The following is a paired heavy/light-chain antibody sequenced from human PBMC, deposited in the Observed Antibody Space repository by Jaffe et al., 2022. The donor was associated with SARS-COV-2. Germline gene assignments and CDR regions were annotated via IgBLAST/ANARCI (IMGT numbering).Heavy chain of an antibody. CDR1: GFTFSNAW. V-gene: IGHV3-15*01. D-gene: IGHD1-26*01. CDR2: IKRKSDGETT. Sequence: EVHLVESGGLLVEPGGSLRLSCSGSGFTFSNAWMTWVRQVPGKGLEWVGRIKRKSDGETTDYAAPVQGRFTISRDDSKNTLWLQMNSLKTDDTAVYYCATGGRWAGRWELDSWGQGTLVTVSS. CDR3: ATGGRWAGRWELDS. J-gene: IGHJ4*02.
Light chain of an antibody. Sequence: DIQMTQSPSTLSASVGDRVSITCRASQSIGRGLAWYQQKPGKAPKLLIYDASNLESGVPSRFSGVGSGTDFTLTISSLQPDDFAAYYCQQCDGRSWTFAQGTKVEIK. V-gene: IGKV1-5*01. CDR1: QSIGRG. J-gene: IGKJ1*01. CDR2: DAS. CDR3: QQCDGRSWT.